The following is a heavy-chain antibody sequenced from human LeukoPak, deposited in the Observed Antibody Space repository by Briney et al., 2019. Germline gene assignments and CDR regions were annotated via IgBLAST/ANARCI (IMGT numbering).Heavy chain of an antibody. D-gene: IGHD6-13*01. V-gene: IGHV4-39*01. J-gene: IGHJ4*02. CDR1: GGSISSSSYY. CDR3: ARMISPWQLRYFDY. CDR2: IYYSGST. Sequence: PSETLSLTCTVSGGSISSSSYYWGWIRQPPGKGLEWIGSIYYSGSTYYNPSLKSRVTISVDTSKNQFSLKLSSVTAADTAVYYCARMISPWQLRYFDYWGQGTLVTVSS.